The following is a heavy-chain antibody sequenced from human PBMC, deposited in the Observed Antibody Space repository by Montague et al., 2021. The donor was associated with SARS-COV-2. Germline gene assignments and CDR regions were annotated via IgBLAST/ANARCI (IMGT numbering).Heavy chain of an antibody. Sequence: TLSLTCSVSGGSISSDGYYWSWIRHPPGKGLEWIGNIYYTGRTYYNPSLKSRVSMSVDTSNNHFSLSLTSLTAADTAVFYCARVKVGATNLIYFDYWGQGTLVTVSS. J-gene: IGHJ4*01. V-gene: IGHV4-31*03. CDR2: IYYTGRT. CDR1: GGSISSDGYY. CDR3: ARVKVGATNLIYFDY. D-gene: IGHD1-26*01.